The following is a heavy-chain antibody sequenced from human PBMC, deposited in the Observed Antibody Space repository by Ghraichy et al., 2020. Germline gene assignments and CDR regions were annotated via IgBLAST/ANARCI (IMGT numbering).Heavy chain of an antibody. D-gene: IGHD6-13*01. J-gene: IGHJ4*02. CDR3: TRLAPGTADS. CDR1: GFNFNKYW. Sequence: LSLTCTAFGFNFNKYWMGWVRQAPGKGPEWVATTNDDGREKYYVDSVKGRSGIFRDNANNLLYLQMSSLRVEDTAVYYCTRLAPGTADSWGQGTLVTVSS. CDR2: TNDDGREK. V-gene: IGHV3-7*01.